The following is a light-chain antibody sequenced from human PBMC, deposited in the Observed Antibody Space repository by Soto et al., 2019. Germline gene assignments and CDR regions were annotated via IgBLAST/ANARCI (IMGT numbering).Light chain of an antibody. Sequence: IVLTHSPATLSLYPGERATLSCRASQSVSTYSAWYQQKPGQAPRLLIYDASNRATGIPVRFSGSGSGTDFTLTISSLEPEDFAVYYCQQRSSSWTFGQGTKVDIK. J-gene: IGKJ1*01. CDR3: QQRSSSWT. CDR2: DAS. CDR1: QSVSTY. V-gene: IGKV3-11*01.